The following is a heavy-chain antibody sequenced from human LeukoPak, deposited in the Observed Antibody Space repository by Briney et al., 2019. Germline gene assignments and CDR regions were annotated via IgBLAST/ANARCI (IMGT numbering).Heavy chain of an antibody. Sequence: PSQTLSLTCAVSGGSISSGGYSWSWIRQPPGKGPEWIGYIYHSGSTYYNPSLKSRVTISVDRSKNQFSLKLSSVTAADTAVYYCARGRVYSSSLDYWGQGTLVTVSS. J-gene: IGHJ4*02. V-gene: IGHV4-30-2*01. CDR2: IYHSGST. CDR1: GGSISSGGYS. CDR3: ARGRVYSSSLDY. D-gene: IGHD6-6*01.